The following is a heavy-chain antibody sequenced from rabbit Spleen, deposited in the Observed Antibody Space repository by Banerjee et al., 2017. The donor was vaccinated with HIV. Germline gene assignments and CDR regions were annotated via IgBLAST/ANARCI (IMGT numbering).Heavy chain of an antibody. J-gene: IGHJ4*02. CDR2: IDTGSSGFT. CDR1: GVSFTSNYY. D-gene: IGHD1-1*01. CDR3: ARDLPDIIGWNFGF. V-gene: IGHV1S40*01. Sequence: QSLEESGGDLVKPGASLTLTCTASGVSFTSNYYMCWVRQAPGKGLEWIACIDTGSSGFTYFASWAKGRFTISKTSSTTVTLQVTSLTAADTATYFCARDLPDIIGWNFGFWGPGTLVTVS.